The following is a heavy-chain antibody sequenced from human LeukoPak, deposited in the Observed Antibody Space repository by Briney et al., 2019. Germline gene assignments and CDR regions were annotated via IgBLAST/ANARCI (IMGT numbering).Heavy chain of an antibody. CDR3: VRMSGSHIDS. V-gene: IGHV3-30*03. Sequence: GRSLRLSCAASGFTFSSYGMHWVRQAPGKGLEWVAVISYDGSNKYYADSVKGRFTISRDNSKNTLYLQMNSLRAEDTAVYYCVRMSGSHIDSWGQGTLVTVSS. CDR1: GFTFSSYG. J-gene: IGHJ4*02. D-gene: IGHD1-26*01. CDR2: ISYDGSNK.